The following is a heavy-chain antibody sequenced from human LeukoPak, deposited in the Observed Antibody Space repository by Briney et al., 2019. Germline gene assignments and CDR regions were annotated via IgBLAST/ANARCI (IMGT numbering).Heavy chain of an antibody. Sequence: PSETLSLTCTVSGGSISSYYWSWIRQPAGKGLEWIGYIYYSGRINYNPSLKSRVTISVDTSKNQFSLRLSSVTAADTAVYYCARYYYGSGSYCGRTYCDAFDIWGQGTMVTVSS. D-gene: IGHD3-10*01. CDR3: ARYYYGSGSYCGRTYCDAFDI. V-gene: IGHV4-59*01. J-gene: IGHJ3*02. CDR2: IYYSGRI. CDR1: GGSISSYY.